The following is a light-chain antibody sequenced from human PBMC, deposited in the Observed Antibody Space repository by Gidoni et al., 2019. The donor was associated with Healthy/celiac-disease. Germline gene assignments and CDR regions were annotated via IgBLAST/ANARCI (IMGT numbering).Light chain of an antibody. CDR1: SSNIGSNT. V-gene: IGLV1-44*01. CDR3: AAWDDSLNGVV. CDR2: CNN. Sequence: QSVLTQPPSASGTPGQRVTISCSGSSSNIGSNTVNWYQQLPGTAPKLLIYCNNQRPSGVPDRFSGSKSGTSASLAISGLQSEDEADYYCAAWDDSLNGVVFGGGTKLXVX. J-gene: IGLJ2*01.